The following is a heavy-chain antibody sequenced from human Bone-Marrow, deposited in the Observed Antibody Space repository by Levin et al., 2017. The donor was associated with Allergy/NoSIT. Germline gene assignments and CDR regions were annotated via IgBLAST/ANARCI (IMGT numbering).Heavy chain of an antibody. CDR1: GGSISGYY. CDR2: IYHSGSA. CDR3: ARHIPTPDSRNWYTAFDI. J-gene: IGHJ3*02. V-gene: IGHV4-59*08. Sequence: TSETLSLTCTVSGGSISGYYWTWIRQPPGKGLEWIAYIYHSGSAKYNPSLKSRVTISVDTSKNQFSLTLSSVTAADTAVYYCARHIPTPDSRNWYTAFDIWGQGTKVTVSS. D-gene: IGHD1/OR15-1a*01.